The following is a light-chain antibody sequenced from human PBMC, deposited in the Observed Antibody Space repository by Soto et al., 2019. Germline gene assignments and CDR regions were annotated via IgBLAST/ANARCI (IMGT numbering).Light chain of an antibody. CDR3: RSYDYTLTAVI. CDR1: RYDIGAGYG. V-gene: IGLV1-40*01. CDR2: GDC. J-gene: IGLJ2*01. Sequence: QSVLTQPPSVSGAPGQRVTISCTGSRYDIGAGYGVHWYQQLPAKAPKLLIHGDCGRPSGVPDRFSASKSGTSASLAITGLQAEDEADYYCRSYDYTLTAVIFGGGTKLTVL.